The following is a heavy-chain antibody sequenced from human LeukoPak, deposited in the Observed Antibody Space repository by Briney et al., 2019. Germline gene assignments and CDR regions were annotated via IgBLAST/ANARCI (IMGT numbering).Heavy chain of an antibody. Sequence: GGSLRLSCAASGFIVSSNHMSWVRQAPGKGLEWVSVIYRGGGTYYADAVKGRFTISRDNSKNTLYLQMNSLRVEDTAVYYCARGSAVGVTGPDYWGQGTPVTVSS. CDR2: IYRGGGT. CDR3: ARGSAVGVTGPDY. D-gene: IGHD1-26*01. J-gene: IGHJ4*02. V-gene: IGHV3-53*01. CDR1: GFIVSSNH.